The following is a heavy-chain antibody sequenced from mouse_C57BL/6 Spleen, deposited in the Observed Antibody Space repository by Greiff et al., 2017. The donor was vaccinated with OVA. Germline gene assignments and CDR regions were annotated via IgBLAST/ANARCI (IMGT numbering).Heavy chain of an antibody. V-gene: IGHV1-50*01. J-gene: IGHJ1*03. Sequence: QVQLQQPGAELVKPGASVKLSCKASGYTFTSYWMQWVKQRPGQGLEWIGEIDPSDSYTNYNQKFKGKATLTVDTSSSTAYMQLSSLTSEDSAVYYCARKDYYGSSYWDFDVWGTGTTVTVSS. D-gene: IGHD1-1*01. CDR1: GYTFTSYW. CDR2: IDPSDSYT. CDR3: ARKDYYGSSYWDFDV.